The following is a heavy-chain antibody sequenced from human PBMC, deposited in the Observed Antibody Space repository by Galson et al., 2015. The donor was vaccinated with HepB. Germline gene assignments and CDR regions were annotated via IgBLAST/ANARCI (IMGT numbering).Heavy chain of an antibody. J-gene: IGHJ6*02. CDR1: GFTFSRYW. CDR2: INSDGRST. Sequence: SLRLSCAASGFTFSRYWMHWVRQAPGKGLEWVSRINSDGRSTSYADSVKGRFTTSRDNAKNTMYLQMNSLRAEDTAVYYCARDQVLWFGCDYGGMDVWGQGTTVTVSS. CDR3: ARDQVLWFGCDYGGMDV. D-gene: IGHD3-10*01. V-gene: IGHV3-74*01.